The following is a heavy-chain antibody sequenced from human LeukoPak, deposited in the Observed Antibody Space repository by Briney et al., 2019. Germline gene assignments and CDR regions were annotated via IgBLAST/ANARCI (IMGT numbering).Heavy chain of an antibody. J-gene: IGHJ4*02. D-gene: IGHD3/OR15-3a*01. Sequence: GGSLRLSCAASGFTFSTFDMHWVRQAPGKGLEWVANIKQDGSEKYYVDTVKGRFTISRDNAKNSLYLQMNSLRAEDTAVYYCAREWGTGYFPYWGQGTLVTVSS. CDR3: AREWGTGYFPY. V-gene: IGHV3-7*01. CDR2: IKQDGSEK. CDR1: GFTFSTFD.